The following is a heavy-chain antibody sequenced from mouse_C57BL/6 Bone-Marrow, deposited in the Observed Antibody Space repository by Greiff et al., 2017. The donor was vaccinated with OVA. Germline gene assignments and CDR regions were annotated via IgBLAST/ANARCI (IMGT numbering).Heavy chain of an antibody. V-gene: IGHV1-26*01. Sequence: EVQLQQSGPELVKPGASVKISCKASGYTFTDYYMNWVKQSHGKSLEWIGDINPNNGGTSYNQKFKGKATLTVDKSSSTAYMELRSLTSEDSAVXYCARRAYYAIIYDYAMDTWGQGTSVTVSS. CDR3: ARRAYYAIIYDYAMDT. J-gene: IGHJ4*01. CDR2: INPNNGGT. D-gene: IGHD1-1*02. CDR1: GYTFTDYY.